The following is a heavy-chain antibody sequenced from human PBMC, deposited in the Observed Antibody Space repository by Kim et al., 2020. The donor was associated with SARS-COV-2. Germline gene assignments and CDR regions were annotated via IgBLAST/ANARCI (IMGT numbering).Heavy chain of an antibody. D-gene: IGHD6-13*01. CDR1: GFTFRSYG. CDR3: SREHMYKSRRYEIDY. Sequence: GGSLSLSCAASGFTFRSYGMHWVRPAPGKGLEWVALISYDGSNKYNADSVKGRFTISRDNSKNTLYLQMNSLRAEDTAVYYCSREHMYKSRRYEIDYWGQGTLVTVPS. J-gene: IGHJ4*02. CDR2: ISYDGSNK. V-gene: IGHV3-30*03.